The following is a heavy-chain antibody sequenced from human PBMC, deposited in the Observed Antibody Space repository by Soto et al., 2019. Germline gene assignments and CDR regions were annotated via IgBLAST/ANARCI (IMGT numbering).Heavy chain of an antibody. CDR2: IWYDGSNK. V-gene: IGHV3-33*01. D-gene: IGHD3-10*01. CDR3: ARDSSYGSGSYVFDP. Sequence: PGGSLRLSCAASGFTFSSYGMHWVRQAPGKGLEWVAVIWYDGSNKYYADSVKGRFTISRDNSKNTLYLQMNSLRAEDTAVYYCARDSSYGSGSYVFDPWGQGTLVTVSS. CDR1: GFTFSSYG. J-gene: IGHJ5*02.